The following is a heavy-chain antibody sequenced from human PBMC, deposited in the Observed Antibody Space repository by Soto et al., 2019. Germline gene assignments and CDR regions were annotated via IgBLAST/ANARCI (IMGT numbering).Heavy chain of an antibody. J-gene: IGHJ4*02. CDR1: GGSISGFY. CDR2: IHSTGRT. V-gene: IGHV4-59*01. CDR3: ARVSNEYSGNGAFDY. Sequence: TSETLSLTCSVSGGSISGFYWIWIRQSPGEGLEWIAYIHSTGRTNYNPSLKSRVTVSLDMSKNQFSLQLSSVTAADTALYFCARVSNEYSGNGAFDYWGLGTPVTVS. D-gene: IGHD1-26*01.